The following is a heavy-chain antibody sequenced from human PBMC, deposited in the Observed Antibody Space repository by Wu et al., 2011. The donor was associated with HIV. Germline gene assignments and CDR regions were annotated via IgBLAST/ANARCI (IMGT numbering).Heavy chain of an antibody. CDR1: GGTFRSDA. J-gene: IGHJ4*02. V-gene: IGHV1-69*15. CDR3: AREPPEHLLYGALGY. D-gene: IGHD2-2*02. CDR2: IIPMSDMP. Sequence: QVQLVQSGNEVKKPGSSVKVSCKASGGTFRSDAFSWVRQAPGQGLEWVGRIIPMSDMPNHAQKFQGRVTVTADDSMSTVYMELSSLKSEDTAVYYCAREPPEHLLYGALGYWGQGTLVTVSS.